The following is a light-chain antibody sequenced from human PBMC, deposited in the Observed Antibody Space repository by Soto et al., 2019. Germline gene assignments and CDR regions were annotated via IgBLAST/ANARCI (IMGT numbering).Light chain of an antibody. Sequence: QSVLTQPPSVSAAPGQKVTISCSGSSSNIENNYVSWYQQLPGTAPKLLIYDDNIRPSGIPDRFSGSKSGTSATLDITGLQTGDEADYYCGTWDSSPSVVVFGGGTKVTVL. V-gene: IGLV1-51*01. CDR3: GTWDSSPSVVV. CDR1: SSNIENNY. J-gene: IGLJ2*01. CDR2: DDN.